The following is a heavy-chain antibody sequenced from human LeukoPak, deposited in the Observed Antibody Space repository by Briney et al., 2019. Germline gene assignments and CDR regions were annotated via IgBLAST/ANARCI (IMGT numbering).Heavy chain of an antibody. D-gene: IGHD2-2*01. J-gene: IGHJ6*03. CDR3: ARNGVVVPAAISYYYYMDV. CDR2: ISGSGGST. CDR1: GFTFSSYA. V-gene: IGHV3-23*01. Sequence: GGSLRLSCAASGFTFSSYAMSWVRQAPGKGLEWVSAISGSGGSTYYADSVKGRFTISRDNSKNTLYLQMNSLRAEDTAVYYCARNGVVVPAAISYYYYMDVWGKGTTVTVSS.